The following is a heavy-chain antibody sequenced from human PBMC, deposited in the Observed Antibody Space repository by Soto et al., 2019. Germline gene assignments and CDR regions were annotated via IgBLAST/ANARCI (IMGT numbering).Heavy chain of an antibody. Sequence: SETLSLTCTVSGGSISSSSYYWGWIRQPPGKGLEWIGSIYYSGSTYYNPSLKSRVTISVDTSKNQFSLKLSSVTAADTAVYYCARQPPDYYDSSGYYYGMDVWGQGTTVTLSS. J-gene: IGHJ6*02. CDR1: GGSISSSSYY. V-gene: IGHV4-39*01. CDR2: IYYSGST. CDR3: ARQPPDYYDSSGYYYGMDV. D-gene: IGHD3-22*01.